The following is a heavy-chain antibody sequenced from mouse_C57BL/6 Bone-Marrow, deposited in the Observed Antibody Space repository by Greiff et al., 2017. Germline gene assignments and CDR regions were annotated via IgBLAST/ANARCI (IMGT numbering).Heavy chain of an antibody. CDR2: IDPENGDT. D-gene: IGHD1-2*01. CDR3: TTIITTGY. J-gene: IGHJ2*01. V-gene: IGHV14-4*01. CDR1: GFNIKDDY. Sequence: VQLQQSGAELVRPGASVKLSCTASGFNIKDDYMHWVKQRPEQGLEWIGWIDPENGDTEYASKFQGKATITADTSSNTAYLQLSSLTSYDSAVYYCTTIITTGYWGQGTTLTVSS.